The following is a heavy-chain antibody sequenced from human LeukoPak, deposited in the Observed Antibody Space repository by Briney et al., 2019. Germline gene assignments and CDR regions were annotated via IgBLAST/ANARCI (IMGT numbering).Heavy chain of an antibody. CDR3: ARCGQAPYYYYGMDV. D-gene: IGHD6-25*01. CDR2: IIPIFGTA. J-gene: IGHJ6*02. Sequence: SVKVSCKASGYTFTSYGISWVRQAPRQGLEWMGGIIPIFGTANYAQKFQGRVTITADESTSTAYMELSSLRSEDTAVYYCARCGQAPYYYYGMDVWGQGTTVTVSS. CDR1: GYTFTSYG. V-gene: IGHV1-69*13.